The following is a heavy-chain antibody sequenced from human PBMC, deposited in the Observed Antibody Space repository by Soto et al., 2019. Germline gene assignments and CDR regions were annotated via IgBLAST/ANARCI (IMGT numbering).Heavy chain of an antibody. J-gene: IGHJ4*02. Sequence: PGRSLRLSCAASGFMFSSYVMSWVRQAPGKGLEWVSAISGSGGSTYYADSVKGRFTISRDNSKNTLYLQMNSLRAEDTAVYYCAKGTHYYDSSGYVWGQGTLVTVSS. CDR1: GFMFSSYV. CDR2: ISGSGGST. D-gene: IGHD3-22*01. CDR3: AKGTHYYDSSGYV. V-gene: IGHV3-23*01.